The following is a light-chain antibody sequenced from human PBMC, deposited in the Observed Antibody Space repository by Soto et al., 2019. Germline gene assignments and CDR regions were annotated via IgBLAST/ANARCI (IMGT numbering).Light chain of an antibody. CDR2: DDG. V-gene: IGLV3-21*02. Sequence: SYVLTQPPSASGSPGQTARITCGGNNIEINGEHWYQQKPGQAPVLVAYDDGDRTTGIPERFSGSKSGNTATLTTSRVEAGDEADYYCHVLDTTNPGIFGGGTKLTVL. CDR1: NIEING. J-gene: IGLJ2*01. CDR3: HVLDTTNPGI.